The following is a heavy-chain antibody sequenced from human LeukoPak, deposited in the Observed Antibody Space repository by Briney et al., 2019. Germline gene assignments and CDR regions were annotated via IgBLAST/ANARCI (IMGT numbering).Heavy chain of an antibody. CDR1: GASISRSNYY. CDR2: IYYSGST. Sequence: SETLSLTCTVSGASISRSNYYWGWIRQPPGKGLEWIGSIYYSGSTYYNPSLKSPVTISVDTSKNQFSLKLSSVTAADTAVYYCARAGEGSGSYRYYYYYYMDVWGKGTTVTVSS. CDR3: ARAGEGSGSYRYYYYYYMDV. J-gene: IGHJ6*03. V-gene: IGHV4-39*01. D-gene: IGHD3-10*01.